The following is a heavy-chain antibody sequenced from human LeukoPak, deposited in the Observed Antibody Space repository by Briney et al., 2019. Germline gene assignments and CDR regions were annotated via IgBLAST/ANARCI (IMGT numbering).Heavy chain of an antibody. V-gene: IGHV4-34*01. J-gene: IGHJ4*02. CDR2: INHSGST. CDR1: GGSFSGNS. CDR3: ARGYYFDY. Sequence: PSETLSLTCAVYGGSFSGNSWSWIRQPPGKGLEWIGEINHSGSTYYNPSLKSRVTISVDTSKNQFSLKLSSVTAADTAVYCCARGYYFDYWGQGTPVTVSS.